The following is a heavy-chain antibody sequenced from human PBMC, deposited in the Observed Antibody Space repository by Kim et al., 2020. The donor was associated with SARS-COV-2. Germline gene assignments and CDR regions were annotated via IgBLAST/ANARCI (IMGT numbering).Heavy chain of an antibody. Sequence: SVKVSCKASGGTFSSYTISWVRQAPGQGLEWMGRIIPILGIANYAQKFQGRVTITADKSTSTAYMELSSLRSEDTAVYYCASGETGRDGYNYVVDYYYGMDVWGQGTTVTVSS. D-gene: IGHD5-12*01. CDR1: GGTFSSYT. CDR2: IIPILGIA. CDR3: ASGETGRDGYNYVVDYYYGMDV. J-gene: IGHJ6*02. V-gene: IGHV1-69*02.